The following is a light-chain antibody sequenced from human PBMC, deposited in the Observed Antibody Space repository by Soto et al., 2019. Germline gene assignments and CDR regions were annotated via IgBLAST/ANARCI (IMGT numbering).Light chain of an antibody. V-gene: IGKV3-20*01. Sequence: EIVLTQSPDTLSLSPGERATLSCRASQSLSSAYLVWYQQKPGQAPRLLMFAASSRATGTPDRFSGSGSGTDFTLTISRLEPEDFAVYYCQQYGTSPRTFGQGTEVEIK. J-gene: IGKJ1*01. CDR2: AAS. CDR3: QQYGTSPRT. CDR1: QSLSSAY.